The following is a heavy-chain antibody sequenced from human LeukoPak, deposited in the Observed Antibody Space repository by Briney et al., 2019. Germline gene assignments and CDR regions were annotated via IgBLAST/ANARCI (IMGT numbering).Heavy chain of an antibody. J-gene: IGHJ6*04. Sequence: GGSLRLXCAASGFTVSSNYMSWGRQAPGKGLEWVSVIYSGGSTYYADSVKGRFTISRDNSKNTLYLQMNSLRAEDTAVYYSARRLDFRANGEDVWGKGTTVTVSS. V-gene: IGHV3-53*01. CDR2: IYSGGST. CDR1: GFTVSSNY. D-gene: IGHD2/OR15-2a*01. CDR3: ARRLDFRANGEDV.